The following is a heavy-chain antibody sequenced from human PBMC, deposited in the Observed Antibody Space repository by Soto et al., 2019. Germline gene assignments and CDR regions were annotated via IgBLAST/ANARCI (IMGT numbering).Heavy chain of an antibody. J-gene: IGHJ4*02. V-gene: IGHV4-39*01. CDR1: GGSISSSSYY. CDR3: ASGSKPASVHDPVDY. Sequence: PSETLSLTCTVSGGSISSSSYYWGWIRQPPGKGLEWIGSIYYSGSTYYNPSLKSRVTISVDTSKNQFSLKLSSVTAADTAVYYCASGSKPASVHDPVDYWGQGTLVTVSS. CDR2: IYYSGST. D-gene: IGHD6-13*01.